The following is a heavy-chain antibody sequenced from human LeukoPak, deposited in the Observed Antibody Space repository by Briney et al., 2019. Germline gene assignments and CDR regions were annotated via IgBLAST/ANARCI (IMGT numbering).Heavy chain of an antibody. CDR1: GFTFSSYA. CDR2: ISGSGGRT. CDR3: AKDRSGWSKGLDA. J-gene: IGHJ6*02. V-gene: IGHV3-23*01. Sequence: GGSLRLSCAASGFTFSSYAMSWVRQAPGKGLEWVSGISGSGGRTFYADSVKGRFTISRDNSKNTLYLQMSSLRVEDTAVYHCAKDRSGWSKGLDAWGQGTTVTVSS. D-gene: IGHD6-19*01.